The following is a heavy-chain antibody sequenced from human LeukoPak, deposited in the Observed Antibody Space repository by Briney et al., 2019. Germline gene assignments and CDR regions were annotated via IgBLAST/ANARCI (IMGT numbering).Heavy chain of an antibody. Sequence: GGSLRLSCAASGFTFSSSGMNWVRQAPGKGLEWVSSISSSSSYIYYAHSAKGRFTISRDNAKSSLYLQMNSLRAEDTAVYYCARGRVQSSFWDYWGQGTLVTVSS. D-gene: IGHD6-13*01. CDR1: GFTFSSSG. V-gene: IGHV3-21*01. CDR3: ARGRVQSSFWDY. J-gene: IGHJ4*02. CDR2: ISSSSSYI.